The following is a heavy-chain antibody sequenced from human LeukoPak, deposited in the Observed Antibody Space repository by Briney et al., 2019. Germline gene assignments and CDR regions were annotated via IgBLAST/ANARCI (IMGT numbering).Heavy chain of an antibody. CDR3: ARDPRTVRI. CDR1: GFTFTDSY. J-gene: IGHJ4*02. V-gene: IGHV3-11*06. Sequence: PGGSLRLSCAASGFTFTDSYMTWVRQAPGRGLEWLSYISGSGDDTNYADSVRGRFTISRDNAKNSLYLQMNSLRVEDTAVYYCARDPRTVRIWGQGTLVTVSS. D-gene: IGHD1-1*01. CDR2: ISGSGDDT.